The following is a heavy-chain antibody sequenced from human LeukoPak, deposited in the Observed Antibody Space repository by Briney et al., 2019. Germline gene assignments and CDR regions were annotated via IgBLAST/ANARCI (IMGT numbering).Heavy chain of an antibody. CDR3: ARVPPGGWSGAYYYMDV. J-gene: IGHJ6*03. D-gene: IGHD3-3*01. Sequence: SETLSLTCTVSGGSISSYYWSWIRQPAGKGLEWIGRIYTSGSTNYNPSLKSRVTMSVDTSKNQFSLKLSSVTAADAAVYYCARVPPGGWSGAYYYMDVWGKGTTVTVSS. CDR1: GGSISSYY. CDR2: IYTSGST. V-gene: IGHV4-4*07.